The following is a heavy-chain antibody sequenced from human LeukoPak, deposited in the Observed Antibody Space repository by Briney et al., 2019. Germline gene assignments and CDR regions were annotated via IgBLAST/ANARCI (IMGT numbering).Heavy chain of an antibody. D-gene: IGHD3-16*01. CDR1: GGSISSSSYY. CDR2: LYYRGDT. CDR3: ARAARSQISIIQMIHGAFDV. V-gene: IGHV4-39*01. Sequence: PSETLSLTCSVSGGSISSSSYYWGWLRQPPGKGLEWIGSLYYRGDTFNNPSLKSRVTISVDKSKNQFSLRLSSVTATDTAVYYCARAARSQISIIQMIHGAFDVWGQGTKVTVSS. J-gene: IGHJ3*01.